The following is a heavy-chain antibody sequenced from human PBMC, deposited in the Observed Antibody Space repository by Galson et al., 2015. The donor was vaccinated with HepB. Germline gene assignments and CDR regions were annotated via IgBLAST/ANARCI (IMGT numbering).Heavy chain of an antibody. CDR1: GFIFSGSA. V-gene: IGHV3-73*01. CDR2: IRSKANYYAT. Sequence: SLRLSCAASGFIFSGSAIDWVRQASGKGPEWVGRIRSKANYYATLYVPSLKGRFTISRDDSKNMAYLHMRSLETEDTAVYYCIRLGDLSGYSSRRGQGTLVTVSS. CDR3: IRLGDLSGYSSR. J-gene: IGHJ4*02. D-gene: IGHD2-2*01.